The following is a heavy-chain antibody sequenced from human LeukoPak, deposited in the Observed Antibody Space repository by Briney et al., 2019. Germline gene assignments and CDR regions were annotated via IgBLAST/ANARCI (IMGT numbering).Heavy chain of an antibody. J-gene: IGHJ4*02. CDR1: GFTFDDYA. D-gene: IGHD3-3*01. CDR3: AKGVRFGVVIASYYFDY. CDR2: ISWNSGSR. Sequence: GGSLRLSCAASGFTFDDYAMPWVRQAPGKGLEWVSGISWNSGSRGYADSVKGRFTISRDNAKNSLYLQMNSLRAEDTALYYCAKGVRFGVVIASYYFDYWGQGTLVTVSS. V-gene: IGHV3-9*01.